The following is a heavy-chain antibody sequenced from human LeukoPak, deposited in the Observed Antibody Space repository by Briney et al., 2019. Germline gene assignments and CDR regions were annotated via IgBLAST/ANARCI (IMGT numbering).Heavy chain of an antibody. CDR3: ARVRKRWLQFNYYYYMDV. CDR1: GGSISSSSYY. CDR2: INHSGST. J-gene: IGHJ6*03. D-gene: IGHD5-24*01. V-gene: IGHV4-39*07. Sequence: SETLSLTCTVSGGSISSSSYYWGWIRQPPGKGLEWIGEINHSGSTNYNPSLKSRVTISVDTSKNQFSLKLSSVTAADTAVYYCARVRKRWLQFNYYYYMDVWGKGTTVTVSS.